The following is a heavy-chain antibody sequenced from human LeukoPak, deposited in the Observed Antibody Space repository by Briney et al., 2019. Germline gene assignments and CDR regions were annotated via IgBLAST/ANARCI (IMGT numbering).Heavy chain of an antibody. Sequence: SETLSLTCTVSGGSISSGSCYWRWIRQPAGKGLQWIGRIYTSGSTNYNPSLKSRVTISVDTSKNQFSLKLSSVTAADTAVYYCARDPPQTTVVTGDAFDIWGQGTMVTVSS. CDR3: ARDPPQTTVVTGDAFDI. D-gene: IGHD4-23*01. V-gene: IGHV4-61*02. J-gene: IGHJ3*02. CDR2: IYTSGST. CDR1: GGSISSGSCY.